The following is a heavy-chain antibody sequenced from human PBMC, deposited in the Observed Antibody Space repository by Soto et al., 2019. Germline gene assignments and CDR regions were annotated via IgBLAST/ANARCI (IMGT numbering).Heavy chain of an antibody. D-gene: IGHD2-2*01. Sequence: QVQLVESGGGVVQPGRSLRLSCAASGFIFSSYAMHWVRQAPGKGLEWVALISYDGINEYYADSVKGRLTISRDNSENTLYLQMISLRPEDTAVYYCARDWGIVLVPVAPDFWGQGTLVTVSS. J-gene: IGHJ4*02. V-gene: IGHV3-30-3*01. CDR3: ARDWGIVLVPVAPDF. CDR2: ISYDGINE. CDR1: GFIFSSYA.